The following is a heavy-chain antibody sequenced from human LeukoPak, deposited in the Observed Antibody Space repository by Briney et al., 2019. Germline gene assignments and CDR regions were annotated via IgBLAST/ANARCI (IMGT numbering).Heavy chain of an antibody. CDR2: IYYSGST. J-gene: IGHJ4*02. CDR1: GGSTSSYY. CDR3: ARDYPPSV. Sequence: TETLSLTCTVSGGSTSSYYWSWIRQPPGKGLEWIGYIYYSGSTNYNPSLKSRVTISVDTSKNQFSLKLSSVTAADTAVYYCARDYPPSVWGQGTLVTVSS. D-gene: IGHD3-16*02. V-gene: IGHV4-59*01.